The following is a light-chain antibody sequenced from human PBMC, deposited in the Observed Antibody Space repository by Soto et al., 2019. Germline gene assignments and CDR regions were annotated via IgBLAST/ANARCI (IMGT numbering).Light chain of an antibody. V-gene: IGKV3-15*01. CDR1: QSVSSN. J-gene: IGKJ1*01. CDR2: GAS. CDR3: QQYNNWPPWT. Sequence: EIVMTQSPATLSVSPGERATLSCRASQSVSSNLAWYQQKPGQAPRLLIYGASTRATGIPARFSGSGSWTVFTLTISSLQYEDFAVDYCQQYNNWPPWTVGQGTNVEIK.